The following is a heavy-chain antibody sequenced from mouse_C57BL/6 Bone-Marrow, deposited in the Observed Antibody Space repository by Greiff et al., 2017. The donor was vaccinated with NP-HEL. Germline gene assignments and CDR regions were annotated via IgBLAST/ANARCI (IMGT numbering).Heavy chain of an antibody. CDR1: GFTFSNYW. J-gene: IGHJ1*03. D-gene: IGHD3-3*01. Sequence: EVQVVESGGGLVQPGGSMKLSCVASGFTFSNYWMNWVRQSPEKGLEWVAQIRLKSDNYATHYAESVKGRFTISRDDSKSSVYLQMNNLRAEDTGIYYCTAAGTWGYFDVWGTGTTVTVSS. V-gene: IGHV6-3*01. CDR2: IRLKSDNYAT. CDR3: TAAGTWGYFDV.